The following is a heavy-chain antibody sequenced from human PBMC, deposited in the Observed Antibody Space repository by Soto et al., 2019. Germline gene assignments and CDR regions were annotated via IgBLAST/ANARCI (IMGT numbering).Heavy chain of an antibody. CDR2: MNTNSGNT. J-gene: IGHJ5*02. V-gene: IGHV1-8*01. Sequence: QVHLVQSGAEVRKPGASGKVSCKASGYTFTSYDINWVRQATGQGLEWMGWMNTNSGNTAYAQKFQGRVTMTRNTSISTAHMELSSLRSEDTAVYYCARERTRGFDPWGQGTLVTVSS. CDR3: ARERTRGFDP. CDR1: GYTFTSYD.